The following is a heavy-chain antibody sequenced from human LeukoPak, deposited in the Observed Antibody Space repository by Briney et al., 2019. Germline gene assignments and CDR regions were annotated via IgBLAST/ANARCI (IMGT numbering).Heavy chain of an antibody. CDR2: IIPIFGTA. CDR1: GGTFSSYA. D-gene: IGHD6-6*01. J-gene: IGHJ4*02. CDR3: ARDGYSNSSFTPFDY. Sequence: SVKVSCKASGGTFSSYAISWVRQAPGQGLEWMGGIIPIFGTANYAQKFQGRVTITADESTSTAYMELSSLRSEDTAVYYCARDGYSNSSFTPFDYWGQGTLVTVSS. V-gene: IGHV1-69*13.